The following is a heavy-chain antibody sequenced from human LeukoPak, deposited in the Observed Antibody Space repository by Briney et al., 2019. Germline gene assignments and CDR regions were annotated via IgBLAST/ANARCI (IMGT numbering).Heavy chain of an antibody. Sequence: ASVKVSCKASGYTFTSYAMNWVRQAPGQGLEWMGWINTNTGNPTYAQGFTGRFVFSLDTSVSTAYLQISSLKAEDTAVYYCARGVGSGWQAWFDPWGQGTLVTVSS. CDR2: INTNTGNP. V-gene: IGHV7-4-1*02. J-gene: IGHJ5*02. D-gene: IGHD6-19*01. CDR1: GYTFTSYA. CDR3: ARGVGSGWQAWFDP.